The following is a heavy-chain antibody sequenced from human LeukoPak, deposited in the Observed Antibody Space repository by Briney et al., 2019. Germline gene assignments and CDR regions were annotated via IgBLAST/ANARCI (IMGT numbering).Heavy chain of an antibody. CDR2: ISYDGSNK. J-gene: IGHJ4*02. CDR3: AKDREFEGYNLGSSDY. CDR1: GFTFSSYG. V-gene: IGHV3-30*18. Sequence: GGSLRLSCAASGFTFSSYGMHWVRQAPGKGLEWVAVISYDGSNKYYADSVKGRFTISRDNSKNTLYLQMNSLRAEDTAVYYCAKDREFEGYNLGSSDYWGQGTLVTVSS. D-gene: IGHD5-12*01.